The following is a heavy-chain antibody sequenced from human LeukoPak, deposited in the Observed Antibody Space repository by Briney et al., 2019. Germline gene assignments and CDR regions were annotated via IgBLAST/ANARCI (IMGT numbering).Heavy chain of an antibody. V-gene: IGHV4-34*01. CDR2: INHSGST. J-gene: IGHJ4*02. D-gene: IGHD3-22*01. CDR1: GGSFSGYY. Sequence: SETLSLTCAVYGGSFSGYYWSWIRQPPGKGLEWIGEINHSGSTNYNPSLKSRVTMSVDTSKNQFSLKLSSVTAADTAVYYCARMTYYYDSSGYYYVFYFDYWGQGTLVTVSS. CDR3: ARMTYYYDSSGYYYVFYFDY.